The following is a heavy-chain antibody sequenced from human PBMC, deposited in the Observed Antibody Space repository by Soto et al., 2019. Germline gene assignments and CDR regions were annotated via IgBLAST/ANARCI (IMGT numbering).Heavy chain of an antibody. V-gene: IGHV4-59*01. CDR3: ARDLVQLGENAFDI. J-gene: IGHJ3*02. CDR2: IYYSGST. CDR1: GGSISSYY. Sequence: SETLSLTCTVSGGSISSYYWSWIRQPPGKGLEWIGYIYYSGSTNYNPSIKSRVTISVDTSKNQFSLKLSSVTAADTAVYYCARDLVQLGENAFDIWGQGTMVTVSS. D-gene: IGHD6-13*01.